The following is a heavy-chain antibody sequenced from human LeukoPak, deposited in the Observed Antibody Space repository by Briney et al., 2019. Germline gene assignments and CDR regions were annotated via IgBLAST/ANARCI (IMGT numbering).Heavy chain of an antibody. CDR1: GGSISTSSYY. D-gene: IGHD3-10*01. J-gene: IGHJ4*02. V-gene: IGHV4-39*01. CDR3: ASRTRFGELRFDY. CDR2: IYYTGST. Sequence: SETQSLTCTVSGGSISTSSYYWGWIRQPPGKGLEWIGSIYYTGSTYYNPSLNSRVTVSVDTSKNQFSLKLSSVTAADTAMYYCASRTRFGELRFDYWGQGTLVTVSS.